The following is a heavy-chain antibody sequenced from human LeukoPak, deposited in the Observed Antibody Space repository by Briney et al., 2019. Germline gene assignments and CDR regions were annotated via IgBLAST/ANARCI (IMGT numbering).Heavy chain of an antibody. D-gene: IGHD6-13*01. CDR1: GFTFSSYA. Sequence: PGGSLRLSCAASGFTFSSYAMSWVRQAPGKGLEWVSAISGSGGSTYYADSVKGRFTISRDNSKNTLYLQMNSLRAEDTAVYYCAKGDGPIAAAGTAVDYWGQGTLVTVSS. CDR3: AKGDGPIAAAGTAVDY. V-gene: IGHV3-23*01. CDR2: ISGSGGST. J-gene: IGHJ4*02.